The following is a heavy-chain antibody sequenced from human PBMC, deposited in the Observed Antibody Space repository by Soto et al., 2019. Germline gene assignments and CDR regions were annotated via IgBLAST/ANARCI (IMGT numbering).Heavy chain of an antibody. D-gene: IGHD2-8*01. CDR3: ARGANGRGSESSFDI. CDR1: GDTFRTYP. Sequence: QVQLVQSGAEVKEPGSSVKVSCKLSGDTFRTYPITSVRQAPGQVLEWMGRIIPILDVTDYAQRFQGRLTLTAYKSTATAYMEMSSLRSDDTAMFYWARGANGRGSESSFDIWGRGTMVTVSS. CDR2: IIPILDVT. J-gene: IGHJ3*02. V-gene: IGHV1-69*02.